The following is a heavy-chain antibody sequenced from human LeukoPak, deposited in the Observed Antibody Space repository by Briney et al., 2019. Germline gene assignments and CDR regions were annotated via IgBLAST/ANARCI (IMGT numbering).Heavy chain of an antibody. CDR1: GFSFTSYE. J-gene: IGHJ4*02. V-gene: IGHV3-23*01. CDR3: VRSGGY. D-gene: IGHD1-26*01. CDR2: ISTSSGRT. Sequence: GGSLRLSCAASGFSFTSYEMNWVRQAPGKGLEWVSGISTSSGRTYYAGSVKGRFTISRDNSKNTLYLQMNSLRAEDTAIYYCVRSGGYWGQGTLLSFSS.